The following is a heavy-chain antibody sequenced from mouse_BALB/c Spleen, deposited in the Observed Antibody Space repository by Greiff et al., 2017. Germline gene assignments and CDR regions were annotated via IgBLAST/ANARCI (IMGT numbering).Heavy chain of an antibody. CDR3: ARSDIWFAY. CDR2: ISSGRSTI. Sequence: EVMLVESGGGLVQPGGSRKLSCAASGFTFSSFGMHWVRQAPEKGLEWVAYISSGRSTIYYADTVKGRFTISRDNPKNTLFLQMTSLRSEDTAMYYCARSDIWFAYWGQGTLVTVSA. CDR1: GFTFSSFG. V-gene: IGHV5-17*02. D-gene: IGHD3-2*01. J-gene: IGHJ3*01.